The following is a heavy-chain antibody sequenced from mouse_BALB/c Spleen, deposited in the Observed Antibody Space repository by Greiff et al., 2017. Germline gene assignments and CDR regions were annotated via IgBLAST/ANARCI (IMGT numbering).Heavy chain of an antibody. D-gene: IGHD2-1*01. V-gene: IGHV1S137*01. CDR3: ARRGKRVFYYAMDY. CDR2: ISTYYGDA. Sequence: QVQLQQSGAELVRPGVSVKISCKGSGYTFTDYAMHWVKQSHAKSLEWIGVISTYYGDASYNQKFKGKATMTVDKSSSTAYMELARLTSEDSAIYYCARRGKRVFYYAMDYWGQGTSVTVSS. J-gene: IGHJ4*01. CDR1: GYTFTDYA.